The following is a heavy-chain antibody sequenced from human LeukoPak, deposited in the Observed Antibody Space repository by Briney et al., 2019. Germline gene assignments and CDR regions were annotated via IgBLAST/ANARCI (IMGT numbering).Heavy chain of an antibody. D-gene: IGHD5-24*01. CDR2: IYYSGNT. CDR3: ARGGGMGHYYYYMDV. J-gene: IGHJ6*03. Sequence: SETLSLTCTVSGGSIISYHWSWLRQPPGKGLEWSGYIYYSGNTKYNPSLKSRVTISVDTSKNQFSLKLSSVTAADTAVYYCARGGGMGHYYYYMDVWGKGTTVTISS. V-gene: IGHV4-59*01. CDR1: GGSIISYH.